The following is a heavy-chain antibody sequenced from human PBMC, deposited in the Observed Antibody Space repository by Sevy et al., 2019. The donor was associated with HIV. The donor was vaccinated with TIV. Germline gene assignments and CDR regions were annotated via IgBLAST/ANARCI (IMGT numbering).Heavy chain of an antibody. J-gene: IGHJ4*02. V-gene: IGHV4-39*01. Sequence: SETLSITCTVSGGSISSGNYLWSWIRQTPGKGLEWIGTVHYSGRTYYNPSLKSRVTISEDTSKNQFSRNLNSVTAADTAVYFCARNFDYWGQGTLVTVSS. CDR2: VHYSGRT. CDR3: ARNFDY. CDR1: GGSISSGNYL.